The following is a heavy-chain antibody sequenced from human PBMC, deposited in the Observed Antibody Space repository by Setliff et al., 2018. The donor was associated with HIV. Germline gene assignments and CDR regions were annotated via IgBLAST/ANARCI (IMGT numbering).Heavy chain of an antibody. CDR2: IWYDGSNK. CDR3: ARDPLRGYCSGGTCYSAGHYYYYYYMDV. V-gene: IGHV3-33*01. J-gene: IGHJ6*03. Sequence: LGGSLRLSCAASGFTFSNYGMHWVRQAPGKGLEWVAVIWYDGSNKNYADSVKGRFTISRDNSKNTLDLQMNSLRAEDTAVYYCARDPLRGYCSGGTCYSAGHYYYYYYMDVWGKGTTVTVSS. CDR1: GFTFSNYG. D-gene: IGHD2-15*01.